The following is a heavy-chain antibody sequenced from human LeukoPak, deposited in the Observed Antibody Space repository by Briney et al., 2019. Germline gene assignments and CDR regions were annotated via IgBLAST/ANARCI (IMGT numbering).Heavy chain of an antibody. CDR1: GYTFTSYA. V-gene: IGHV1-3*01. CDR3: ARVHQAEGYYYGMDV. J-gene: IGHJ6*02. Sequence: ASVKVSCKASGYTFTSYAMHWVRQAPGQRLEWMGWINAGNGNTKYSQKFQGRVTITRDTSASTAYMELSSLRSEDTAVYYCARVHQAEGYYYGMDVWGQGTTVTVSS. CDR2: INAGNGNT.